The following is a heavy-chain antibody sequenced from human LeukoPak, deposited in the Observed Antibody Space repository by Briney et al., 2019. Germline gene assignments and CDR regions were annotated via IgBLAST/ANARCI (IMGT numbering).Heavy chain of an antibody. J-gene: IGHJ4*02. Sequence: PGGSLRLSCAASGFTSSSNALAMSWVRQAPGKGLEWVSVISGSGGSTYYADSVKGRFTISRDNSKNTLYLQMNSLRAEDTAVYYCAKPEIAVLAINYFFDYWGQGTLVTVSS. CDR3: AKPEIAVLAINYFFDY. D-gene: IGHD6-19*01. V-gene: IGHV3-23*01. CDR2: ISGSGGST. CDR1: GFTSSSNA.